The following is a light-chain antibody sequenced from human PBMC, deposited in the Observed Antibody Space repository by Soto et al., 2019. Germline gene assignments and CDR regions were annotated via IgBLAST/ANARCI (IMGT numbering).Light chain of an antibody. CDR1: SSDVGGYNF. J-gene: IGLJ1*01. CDR2: DVT. CDR3: SSYTSSGTDV. Sequence: SVLTQPASVSGSPGESISISCIGTSSDVGGYNFVSWYQQHPGKAPKLMIYDVTNRPSGVSNRFSGSKSGNTASLTISGLQAEDEADYYCSSYTSSGTDVFGTGTKVTVL. V-gene: IGLV2-14*01.